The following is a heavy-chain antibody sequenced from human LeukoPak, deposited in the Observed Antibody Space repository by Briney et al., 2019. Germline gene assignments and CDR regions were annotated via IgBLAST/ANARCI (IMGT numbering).Heavy chain of an antibody. Sequence: ASVKVSCKAFGYTFTNNFMHWVRQVPGQGPEWMGLISPTGTFTAYAQSFQGRVTLTRDLSTSTDYLELRSLRSEDTAVYYCARDISARDEAWWFDPWGQGTLVTVSS. CDR2: ISPTGTFT. CDR3: ARDISARDEAWWFDP. V-gene: IGHV1-46*01. D-gene: IGHD5-24*01. J-gene: IGHJ5*02. CDR1: GYTFTNNF.